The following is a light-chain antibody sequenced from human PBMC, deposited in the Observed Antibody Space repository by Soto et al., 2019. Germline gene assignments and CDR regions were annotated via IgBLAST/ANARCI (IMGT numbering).Light chain of an antibody. CDR3: QQYDNLPPT. CDR2: DAS. J-gene: IGKJ5*01. Sequence: DIQMTQSPSSLSASVGDRVTITCQASQDISNYLNWYQQKPGKAPKLLIYDASNLETGVPSRYSGSGSGTDFTFTISSLQPEDIATYYCQQYDNLPPTCGQGTRREMK. V-gene: IGKV1-33*01. CDR1: QDISNY.